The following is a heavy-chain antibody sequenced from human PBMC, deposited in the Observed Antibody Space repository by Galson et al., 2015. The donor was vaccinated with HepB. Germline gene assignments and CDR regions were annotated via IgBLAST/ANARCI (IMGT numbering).Heavy chain of an antibody. Sequence: SLRLSCAASGFTFSSYAMSWVRQAPGKGLEWVSVISGSGGSTYYADSVKGRFTISRDNSKNTVFLQMNSLRAEDSAVYYCAKLAVLRFLEWLSNDFDCWGQGTLVTVSS. D-gene: IGHD3-3*01. CDR2: ISGSGGST. V-gene: IGHV3-23*01. CDR1: GFTFSSYA. J-gene: IGHJ4*02. CDR3: AKLAVLRFLEWLSNDFDC.